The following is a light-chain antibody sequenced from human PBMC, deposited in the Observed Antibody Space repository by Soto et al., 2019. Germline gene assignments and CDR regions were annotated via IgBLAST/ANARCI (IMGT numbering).Light chain of an antibody. V-gene: IGKV3-20*01. Sequence: EIVLTQSPGTLSLSPGERATLSCRASQSVSSSYLVWYQQKPGQAPRLLIYGASSRATGIPDRFSGSGSGTDFNLTISRLEHEDFAVYYCQQYTGSPHTFGGGTRVEIK. J-gene: IGKJ4*01. CDR1: QSVSSSY. CDR2: GAS. CDR3: QQYTGSPHT.